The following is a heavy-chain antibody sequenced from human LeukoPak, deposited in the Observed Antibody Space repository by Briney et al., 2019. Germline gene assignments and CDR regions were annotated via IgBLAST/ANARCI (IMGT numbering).Heavy chain of an antibody. V-gene: IGHV4-59*01. J-gene: IGHJ4*02. CDR2: IHYIGST. CDR1: GGSISGYY. Sequence: SETLSLTCTVSGGSISGYYWSWIRQPPGKGLEWIGYIHYIGSTNYNPSLKSRVTISVDTSKNQFSLKVSSVIAADTAVYYCARDVLPQDYWGQGTLVTVSS. D-gene: IGHD2-15*01. CDR3: ARDVLPQDY.